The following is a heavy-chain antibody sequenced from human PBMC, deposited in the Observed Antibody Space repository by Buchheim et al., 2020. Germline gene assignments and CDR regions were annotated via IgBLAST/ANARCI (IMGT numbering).Heavy chain of an antibody. V-gene: IGHV4-61*02. Sequence: QVQLQESGPGLVKPSQTLSLTCTVSGGSISSGSYYWSWIRQPAGKGLEWIGRIYTSGSTNYNPSLKSRVTISVDTSKNQFSLKLSSVTAADTAVYYCARGYCSGGSCYRGRLDYWGQGTL. CDR1: GGSISSGSYY. CDR2: IYTSGST. J-gene: IGHJ4*02. D-gene: IGHD2-15*01. CDR3: ARGYCSGGSCYRGRLDY.